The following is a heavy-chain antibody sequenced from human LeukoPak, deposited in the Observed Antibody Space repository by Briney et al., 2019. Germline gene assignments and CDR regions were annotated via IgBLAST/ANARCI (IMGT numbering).Heavy chain of an antibody. Sequence: GGSLRLSCAASGFTFSTYSMNWVRQAPGKGLEWVSYISSSSSTISYADSVKGRFTISRDNSKNTLYLQMNSLRVEDTAVYYCAKGGRITMLRGVQRDHYFDYWGQGTLVTVSS. CDR1: GFTFSTYS. V-gene: IGHV3-48*01. CDR3: AKGGRITMLRGVQRDHYFDY. CDR2: ISSSSSTI. J-gene: IGHJ4*02. D-gene: IGHD3-10*01.